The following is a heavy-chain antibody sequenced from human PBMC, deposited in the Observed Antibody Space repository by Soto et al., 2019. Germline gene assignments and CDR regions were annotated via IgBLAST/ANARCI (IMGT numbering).Heavy chain of an antibody. Sequence: ASVKVSCKASGYTFTSYYMHWVRQAPGQGLEWMGIINPSGGSTSYAQKFQGRVTMTRDTSTSTVYMELSSLRSEDTTVYYCARDYVLAARWDPNNNWFDPWGQGTLVTVSS. CDR3: ARDYVLAARWDPNNNWFDP. D-gene: IGHD6-6*01. CDR2: INPSGGST. V-gene: IGHV1-46*01. J-gene: IGHJ5*02. CDR1: GYTFTSYY.